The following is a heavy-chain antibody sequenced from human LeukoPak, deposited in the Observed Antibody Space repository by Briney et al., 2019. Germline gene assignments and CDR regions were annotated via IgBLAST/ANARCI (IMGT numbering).Heavy chain of an antibody. CDR3: ARGASLLCAATSPWFDP. V-gene: IGHV1-8*03. CDR2: MNPNSGNT. Sequence: ASVKVSCKASGYTFTSYDINWVRQATGQGLEWMGWMNPNSGNTGYAQKFQGRVTITRTTSISTAYVELSSLRSEDTAVYYCARGASLLCAATSPWFDPWGQGTLVTVSS. CDR1: GYTFTSYD. J-gene: IGHJ5*02. D-gene: IGHD2-15*01.